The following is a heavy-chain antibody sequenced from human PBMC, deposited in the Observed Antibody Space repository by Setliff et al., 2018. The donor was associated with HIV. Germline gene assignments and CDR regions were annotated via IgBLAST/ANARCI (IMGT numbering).Heavy chain of an antibody. D-gene: IGHD3-10*01. CDR1: GGSISSGGYY. CDR2: IYYSGST. V-gene: IGHV4-31*03. Sequence: KPSETLSLTCTVSGGSISSGGYYWSWIRQHPGKGLEWIGYIYYSGSTYYNPSLKSRVTISVDTSKNQFSLKLSSVTAADTAVYYCAREAPGEVRGVIIPFIDYWGQGTLVTVSS. CDR3: AREAPGEVRGVIIPFIDY. J-gene: IGHJ4*02.